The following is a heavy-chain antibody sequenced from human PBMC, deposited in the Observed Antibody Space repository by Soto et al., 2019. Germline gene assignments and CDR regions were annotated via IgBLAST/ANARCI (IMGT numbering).Heavy chain of an antibody. V-gene: IGHV4-34*01. CDR1: GGSFSGYY. CDR2: INHSGST. CDR3: ARGAVVPAAIQAGWFDP. J-gene: IGHJ5*02. D-gene: IGHD2-2*02. Sequence: SETLSLTCAVYGGSFSGYYWSWIRQPPGKGLEWIGEINHSGSTNYNPSLKSRVTISVDTSKNQFSLKLSSVTAADTAVYYCARGAVVPAAIQAGWFDPWGQGTLVTVS.